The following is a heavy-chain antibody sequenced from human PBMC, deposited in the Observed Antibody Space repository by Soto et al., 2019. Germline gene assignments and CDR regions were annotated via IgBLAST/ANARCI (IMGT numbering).Heavy chain of an antibody. V-gene: IGHV3-48*03. CDR3: ARDSLGRYYDSSGYYYLDYYGMDV. CDR1: GFTFSSYE. D-gene: IGHD3-22*01. J-gene: IGHJ6*02. CDR2: ISSSGSTI. Sequence: GGSLRLSCAASGFTFSSYEMNWVRQAPGKGLEWVSYISSSGSTIYYADSVKGRFTISRDNAKNSLYLQMYSLRAEDTAVYYCARDSLGRYYDSSGYYYLDYYGMDVWGQGTTVTVSS.